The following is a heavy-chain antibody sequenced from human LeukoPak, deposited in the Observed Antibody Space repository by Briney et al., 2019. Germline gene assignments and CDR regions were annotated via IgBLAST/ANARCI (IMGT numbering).Heavy chain of an antibody. D-gene: IGHD4-17*01. J-gene: IGHJ2*01. CDR1: GGSISSYY. CDR3: ARDRLDYGDYGSWYFDL. CDR2: IYYSGIT. V-gene: IGHV4-59*01. Sequence: SETLSLTCTVSGGSISSYYWSWIRQPPGKGLEWIGYIYYSGITNYNPSLKSRVTISVDTSKNHLSLKLSSVTAADTAVYYCARDRLDYGDYGSWYFDLWGRGTLVSVSS.